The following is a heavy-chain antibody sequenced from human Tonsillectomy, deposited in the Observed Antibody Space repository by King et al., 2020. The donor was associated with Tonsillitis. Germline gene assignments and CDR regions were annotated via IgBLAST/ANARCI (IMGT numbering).Heavy chain of an antibody. D-gene: IGHD3-22*01. Sequence: QLVQSGAEVTKPGASVKVSCKASGYTFTSYYMHWVRQAPGQGLEWMGIINPSAGSTSYAQKFQSRATMTRDTSTSTVYMELSSLTSEDTALYYFSRGQYYYVSSGYYPLYFDYWGQGTLITVSS. CDR3: SRGQYYYVSSGYYPLYFDY. V-gene: IGHV1-46*01. J-gene: IGHJ4*02. CDR2: INPSAGST. CDR1: GYTFTSYY.